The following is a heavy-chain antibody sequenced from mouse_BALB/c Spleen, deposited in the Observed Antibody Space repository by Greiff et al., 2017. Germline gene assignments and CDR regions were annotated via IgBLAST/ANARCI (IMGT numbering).Heavy chain of an antibody. CDR3: ARPLITTASWFAY. CDR2: ISTYYGDA. J-gene: IGHJ3*01. V-gene: IGHV1S137*01. Sequence: QVQLKESGAELVRPGVSVKISCKGSGYTFTDYAMHWVKQSHAKSLEWIGVISTYYGDASYNQKFKGKATMTVDKSSSTAYMELARLTSEDSAIYYCARPLITTASWFAYWGQGTLVTVSA. CDR1: GYTFTDYA. D-gene: IGHD1-1*01.